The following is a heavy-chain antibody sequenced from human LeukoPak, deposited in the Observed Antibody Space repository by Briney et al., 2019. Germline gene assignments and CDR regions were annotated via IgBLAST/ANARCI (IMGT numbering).Heavy chain of an antibody. CDR2: IYYSGST. J-gene: IGHJ4*02. Sequence: SETLSLTCTVSGGSISSYYWSWIRLPPGKGLEWIGYIYYSGSTNYNPSLKSRVTISVDASKNQFSLKLSSVTAADTAVYYCARGRRDSSASYYFDYWGQGTLVTVSS. V-gene: IGHV4-59*01. CDR1: GGSISSYY. D-gene: IGHD3-22*01. CDR3: ARGRRDSSASYYFDY.